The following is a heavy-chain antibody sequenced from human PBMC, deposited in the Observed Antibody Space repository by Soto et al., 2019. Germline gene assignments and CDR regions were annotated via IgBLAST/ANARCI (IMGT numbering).Heavy chain of an antibody. CDR3: AKDGEGGYGAYGYYFAY. CDR1: GFTFSTYG. J-gene: IGHJ4*02. V-gene: IGHV3-30*18. CDR2: ISNDGSNK. D-gene: IGHD4-17*01. Sequence: QVQLVESGGGVVQPGRSLRLSCAASGFTFSTYGMHWVRQAPGKGLEWVAVISNDGSNKYYADSVKGRFTISRDNSKNTLYLQMNSLRVEDTAVYYCAKDGEGGYGAYGYYFAYWGQGTLVTVSS.